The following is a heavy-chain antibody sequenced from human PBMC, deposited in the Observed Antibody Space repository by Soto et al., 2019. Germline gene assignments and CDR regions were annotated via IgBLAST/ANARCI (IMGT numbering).Heavy chain of an antibody. CDR1: GFTFRSYA. D-gene: IGHD1-26*01. V-gene: IGHV3-30-3*01. CDR3: ARDKVSGSSPLDY. Sequence: GGSLKLSCAPAGFTFRSYAMDWVRQAPGKGLEWVAVISYDGSNKYYADSVKGRFTISRDNSKNTLYLQMNSLRAEDTAVYYCARDKVSGSSPLDYWGQGTLVTVSS. J-gene: IGHJ4*02. CDR2: ISYDGSNK.